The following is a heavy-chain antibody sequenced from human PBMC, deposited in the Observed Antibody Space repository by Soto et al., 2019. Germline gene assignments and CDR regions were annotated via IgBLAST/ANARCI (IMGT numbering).Heavy chain of an antibody. Sequence: PSETLSLTCTVSGGSISTYYWTWMRQPPGKGLEWIGYIHYSGSTNYNPSLKSRVTILVDMSKNQFSLKLRSVTAADTAVYYCAGDRSYNYGYWWFDPWGQGTLVTVSS. D-gene: IGHD5-18*01. CDR1: GGSISTYY. CDR3: AGDRSYNYGYWWFDP. J-gene: IGHJ5*02. V-gene: IGHV4-59*01. CDR2: IHYSGST.